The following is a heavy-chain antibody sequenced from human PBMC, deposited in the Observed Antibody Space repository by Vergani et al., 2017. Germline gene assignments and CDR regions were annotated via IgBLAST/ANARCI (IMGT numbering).Heavy chain of an antibody. CDR2: IFSNDEK. V-gene: IGHV2-26*01. Sequence: VTLKESCPVLVKPTETLTLICTVSGFSLSNARMGVSWIRQPPGKALEWLAHIFSNDEKSYSTSLKSRLTISKDTSKSQVVLTMTNMDPVDTAAYYCARIRYSSSWLDYWGQGTLVTVSA. J-gene: IGHJ4*02. CDR3: ARIRYSSSWLDY. CDR1: GFSLSNARMG. D-gene: IGHD6-13*01.